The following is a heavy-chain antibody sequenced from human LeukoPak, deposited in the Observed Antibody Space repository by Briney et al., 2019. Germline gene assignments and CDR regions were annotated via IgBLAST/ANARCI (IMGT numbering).Heavy chain of an antibody. CDR1: GYTFTGYY. D-gene: IGHD4-17*01. V-gene: IGHV1-2*02. CDR2: INPNRGGT. J-gene: IGHJ3*02. CDR3: ARSFIDYGAMPWALYI. Sequence: ASVKVSCKASGYTFTGYYMHWVRQAPGQGLEWMGWINPNRGGTNHAQKFQGRVTMTRDTSISTAYMELSRLTSDDTAAYFCARSFIDYGAMPWALYIWGQGTMVTVSS.